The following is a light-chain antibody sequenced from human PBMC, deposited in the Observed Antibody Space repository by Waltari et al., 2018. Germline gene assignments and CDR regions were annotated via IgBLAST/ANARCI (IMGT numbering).Light chain of an antibody. CDR2: GSS. Sequence: PGERATLSCRASQSVSRSLARYQQKPGQAPGLISYGSSSRATGVPGRFSGSGSGTDFSLTISRLEPEDFAVYDCQHYVRLPVSFGQGTKVEIK. CDR3: QHYVRLPVS. CDR1: QSVSRS. V-gene: IGKV3-20*01. J-gene: IGKJ1*01.